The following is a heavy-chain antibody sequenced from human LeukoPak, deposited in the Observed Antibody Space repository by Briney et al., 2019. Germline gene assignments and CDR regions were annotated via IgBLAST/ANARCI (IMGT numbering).Heavy chain of an antibody. V-gene: IGHV4-39*01. D-gene: IGHD2-15*01. CDR1: GGSISSSSYY. CDR3: AAPLVLAFDP. J-gene: IGHJ5*02. CDR2: IYYSGST. Sequence: PSETLSLTCTVSGGSISSSSYYWGWIRQPPGKGLEWIGSIYYSGSTYYNPSLKSRVTISVDTSKNQFSLKLTSVTAADTAVYYCAAPLVLAFDPWGQGTLVTVSS.